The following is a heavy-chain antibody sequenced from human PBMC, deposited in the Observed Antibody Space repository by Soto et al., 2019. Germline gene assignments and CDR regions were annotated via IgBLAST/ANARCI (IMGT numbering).Heavy chain of an antibody. CDR2: MNPNSGNT. Sequence: QVQLVQSGAEVQKPGASVKVSCKASGYTFTSYDINWVRQATGQGLEWMGWMNPNSGNTGYAQKFQGRVTMTRNTSISITYMELSSLRSETTAVYYCARERGSGSYYTPWFDPWGQGTLVTVSS. J-gene: IGHJ5*02. CDR3: ARERGSGSYYTPWFDP. CDR1: GYTFTSYD. V-gene: IGHV1-8*01. D-gene: IGHD3-10*01.